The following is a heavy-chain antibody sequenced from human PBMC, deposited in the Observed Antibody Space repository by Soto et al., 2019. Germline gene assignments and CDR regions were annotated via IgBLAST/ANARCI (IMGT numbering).Heavy chain of an antibody. Sequence: GGSLRLSCAAXGFTFSDHYMEWVRQAPGEGLEWVGRIRNKANSYSTEYAASVKGRFIISRDDSKNSLDLQMNSLKTEDTAVYYCAAIGRERFFLGYWGQGTLVTVSS. J-gene: IGHJ4*02. CDR2: IRNKANSYST. CDR3: AAIGRERFFLGY. CDR1: GFTFSDHY. V-gene: IGHV3-72*01. D-gene: IGHD3-3*01.